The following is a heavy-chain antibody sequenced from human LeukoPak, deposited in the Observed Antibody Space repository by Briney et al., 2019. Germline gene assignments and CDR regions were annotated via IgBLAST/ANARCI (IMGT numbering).Heavy chain of an antibody. V-gene: IGHV3-23*01. CDR3: AKGPAYSSSWYCDY. J-gene: IGHJ4*02. CDR1: GFTFTNYA. Sequence: GGSLRLSCAASGFTFTNYAMSWVRQAPGKGLDWVSAISGSGGRTNYADFVKGRFTISRDNSKNTLYLQMNSLRAEDTAVYYCAKGPAYSSSWYCDYWGQGILVTVSS. D-gene: IGHD6-13*01. CDR2: ISGSGGRT.